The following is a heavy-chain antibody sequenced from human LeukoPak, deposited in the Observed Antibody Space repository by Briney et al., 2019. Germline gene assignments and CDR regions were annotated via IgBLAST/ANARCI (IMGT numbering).Heavy chain of an antibody. CDR3: AKDAHYYDSSGYYPD. V-gene: IGHV3-43*02. CDR2: ISGDGGST. Sequence: GGSLRLSCAASGFTFDDYALHWVRQAPGKGLEWVSLISGDGGSTYYADSVKGRLTISRDNSNNSLYLQMNSLRTEDTALYYCAKDAHYYDSSGYYPDWGEGTLVTVSS. CDR1: GFTFDDYA. D-gene: IGHD3-22*01. J-gene: IGHJ4*02.